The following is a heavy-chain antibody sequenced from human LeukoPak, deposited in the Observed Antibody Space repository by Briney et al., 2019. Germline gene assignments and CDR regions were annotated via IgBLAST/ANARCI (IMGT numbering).Heavy chain of an antibody. CDR2: INPNSGGT. J-gene: IGHJ4*02. CDR1: GYTLTGYY. D-gene: IGHD3-22*01. Sequence: ASVKVSCKASGYTLTGYYMHWVRQAPGQGLEWMGWINPNSGGTNYAQKFQGRVTMTRDTSISTAYMELSRLRSDDTAVYYCARSSMIVVGPLDYWGQGTLVTVSS. CDR3: ARSSMIVVGPLDY. V-gene: IGHV1-2*02.